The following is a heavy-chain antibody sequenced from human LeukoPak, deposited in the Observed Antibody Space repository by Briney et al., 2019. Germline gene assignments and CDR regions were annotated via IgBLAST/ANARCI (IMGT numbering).Heavy chain of an antibody. J-gene: IGHJ4*02. V-gene: IGHV4-61*10. CDR1: GGSISSGNNY. D-gene: IGHD4-17*01. CDR2: VYHTGST. Sequence: PSETLSLTCTVSGGSISSGNNYWSWIRQPAGKGLEWIGEVYHTGSTNHNPSLKSRVTMSVDKSNNQFSLKLTSLTAADTAVYYCASRDDSGPYWGQGTLVTVSS. CDR3: ASRDDSGPY.